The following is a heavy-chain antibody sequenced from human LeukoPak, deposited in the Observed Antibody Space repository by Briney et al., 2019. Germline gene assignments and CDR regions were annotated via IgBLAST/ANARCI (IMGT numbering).Heavy chain of an antibody. CDR2: INTGNGNT. J-gene: IGHJ4*02. Sequence: APVKVSCKASGYTFTSYAMHWVRQAPGQRLEWMGWINTGNGNTKYSQKFQGRVTITRDTSASTAYMELSSLRSEDTAVYYCARDPHSSGWFDYFDSWGQGTLVTVSS. D-gene: IGHD6-19*01. V-gene: IGHV1-3*04. CDR1: GYTFTSYA. CDR3: ARDPHSSGWFDYFDS.